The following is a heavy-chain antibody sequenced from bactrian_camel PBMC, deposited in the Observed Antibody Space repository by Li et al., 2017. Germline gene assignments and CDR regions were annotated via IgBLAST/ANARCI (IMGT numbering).Heavy chain of an antibody. V-gene: IGHV3S6*01. CDR2: IWTYTYIEGGST. J-gene: IGHJ6*01. CDR1: GIADSARHC. Sequence: HVQLVESGGGSVEAGGSLRLSCAISGIADSARHCMGWFRQAPGKEREGVARIWTYTYIEGGSTDYADSVKGRFTISLDTAESTLYLQMNNLAPEDAATYYCAARSGSGCSLNQHDFSSWGQGTQVTVS. CDR3: AARSGSGCSLNQHDFSS. D-gene: IGHD1*01.